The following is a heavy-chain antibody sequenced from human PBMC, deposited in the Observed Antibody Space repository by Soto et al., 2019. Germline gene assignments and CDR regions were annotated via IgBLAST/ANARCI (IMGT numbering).Heavy chain of an antibody. CDR1: GFTFSNYA. Sequence: EVQLLESGGGLVQPGGSLRLSCAASGFTFSNYAMSWVRQAPGKGLEWVSAISGSGGSTYYADSVKGRFTISRDNSKNTLYLQMNSLRAEDTAVYYCAKSSTGRINYDFWSGYSYYYGMDVWGQGTTVTVSS. J-gene: IGHJ6*02. CDR2: ISGSGGST. D-gene: IGHD3-3*01. CDR3: AKSSTGRINYDFWSGYSYYYGMDV. V-gene: IGHV3-23*01.